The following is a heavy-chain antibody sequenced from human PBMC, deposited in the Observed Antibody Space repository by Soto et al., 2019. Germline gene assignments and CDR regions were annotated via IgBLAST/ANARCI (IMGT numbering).Heavy chain of an antibody. V-gene: IGHV1-18*01. CDR2: ISAYNGNT. J-gene: IGHJ6*02. CDR3: ARDTLLRLGELSSNYYYYGMDV. D-gene: IGHD3-16*02. CDR1: GYTFTSYG. Sequence: QVQLVQSGAEVKKPGASVKVSCKASGYTFTSYGISWVRQAPGQGLEWMGWISAYNGNTNYAQKLQGRVTMTTDTSTSKAYMELRSLRSDDKAVYYCARDTLLRLGELSSNYYYYGMDVWGQGTTVTVSS.